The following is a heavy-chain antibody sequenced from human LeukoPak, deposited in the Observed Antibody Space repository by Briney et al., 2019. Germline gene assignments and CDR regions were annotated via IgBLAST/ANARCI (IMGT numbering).Heavy chain of an antibody. V-gene: IGHV3-48*03. CDR2: VDNDGWAT. CDR1: GFTFGDYA. Sequence: GGSLRLSCTASGFTFGDYAMNWVRQAPGKGLEWIAYVDNDGWATSYYADSVKGRFTITRDDAKSSLYLQMDSLTVEDTAVYYCARDLIGWSLDPWGQGTLVSVSS. CDR3: ARDLIGWSLDP. J-gene: IGHJ5*02. D-gene: IGHD2-2*03.